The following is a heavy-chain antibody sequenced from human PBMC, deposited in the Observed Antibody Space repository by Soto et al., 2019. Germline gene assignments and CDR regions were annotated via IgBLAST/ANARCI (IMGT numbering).Heavy chain of an antibody. Sequence: ASVKVSCKASGYRFSDYYMHWVRQAPGQGLEWMGWINPNSGGTNYAQKFQGRVTMTRDTSISTAYMELSRLRSDDTAVYYCARPYYDFWSGYSSYNWFDPWGQGTLVTVSS. J-gene: IGHJ5*02. CDR2: INPNSGGT. CDR3: ARPYYDFWSGYSSYNWFDP. D-gene: IGHD3-3*01. CDR1: GYRFSDYY. V-gene: IGHV1-2*02.